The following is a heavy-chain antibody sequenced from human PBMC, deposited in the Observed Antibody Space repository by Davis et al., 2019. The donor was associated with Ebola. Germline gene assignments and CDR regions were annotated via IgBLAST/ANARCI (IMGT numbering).Heavy chain of an antibody. CDR3: KDDWAT. CDR1: GFTFSSYD. J-gene: IGHJ4*02. D-gene: IGHD2-21*01. CDR2: ISYDGSNK. V-gene: IGHV3-30*03. Sequence: GESLKISCAASGFTFSSYDMHWVRQAPGKGLEWVAVISYDGSNKYYADSVKGRFTISRDNSKNTLYLQMNSLKTEDTAVYYCKDDWATWGQGTLVTVSS.